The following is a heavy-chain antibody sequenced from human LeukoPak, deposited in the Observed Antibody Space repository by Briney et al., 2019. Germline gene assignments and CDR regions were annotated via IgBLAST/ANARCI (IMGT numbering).Heavy chain of an antibody. D-gene: IGHD2-15*01. V-gene: IGHV3-11*01. CDR2: ISSSGSTI. CDR3: ARAYCSGGSCYLSNGMDV. Sequence: PGGSLRLSCAASGSTFSDYYMSWIRQAPGKGLEWVSYISSSGSTIYYADSVKGRFTISRDNAKNSLYLQMNSLRAEDMAVYYCARAYCSGGSCYLSNGMDVWGQGTTVTVSS. CDR1: GSTFSDYY. J-gene: IGHJ6*02.